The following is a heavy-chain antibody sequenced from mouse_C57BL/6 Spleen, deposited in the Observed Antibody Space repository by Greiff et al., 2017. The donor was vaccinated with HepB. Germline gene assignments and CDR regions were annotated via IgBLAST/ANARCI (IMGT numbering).Heavy chain of an antibody. CDR2: ISSGSSTI. J-gene: IGHJ2*01. Sequence: DVMLVESGGGLVKPGGSLKLSCAASGFTFSDYGMHWVRQAPEKGLEWVAYISSGSSTIYYADTVKGRFTISRDNAKNTLFLQMTSLRSEDTAMYYCARIYYYGSSGYFDYWGQGTTLTVSS. D-gene: IGHD1-1*01. CDR1: GFTFSDYG. V-gene: IGHV5-17*01. CDR3: ARIYYYGSSGYFDY.